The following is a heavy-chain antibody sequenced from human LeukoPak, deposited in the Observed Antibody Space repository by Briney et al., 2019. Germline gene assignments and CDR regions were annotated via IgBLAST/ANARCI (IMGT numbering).Heavy chain of an antibody. J-gene: IGHJ4*02. D-gene: IGHD1-1*01. CDR1: GFTFSSYS. CDR2: ISSSSSYI. V-gene: IGHV3-21*01. CDR3: ARGGSGNWNAPFDY. Sequence: GGSLRLSCAASGFTFSSYSMNWVRQAPGKGLEWVSSISSSSSYIYYADSAKGRFTISRGNAKNSLYLQMNSLRAEDTAVYYCARGGSGNWNAPFDYWRQGTLVTVSS.